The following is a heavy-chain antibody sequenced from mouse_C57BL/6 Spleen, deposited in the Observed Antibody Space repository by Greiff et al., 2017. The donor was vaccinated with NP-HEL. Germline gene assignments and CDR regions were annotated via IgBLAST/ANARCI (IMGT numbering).Heavy chain of an antibody. CDR3: ARRGADLFDY. CDR1: GYAFSSYW. V-gene: IGHV1-80*01. J-gene: IGHJ2*01. CDR2: IYPGDGDT. Sequence: QVQLQQSGAELVKPGASVKISCKASGYAFSSYWMNWVKQRHGKGLEWIGQIYPGDGDTNYNGKFKGKATLTADKSSSTAYMQLSSLTSEDSAVYFCARRGADLFDYWGQGTTLTVSS.